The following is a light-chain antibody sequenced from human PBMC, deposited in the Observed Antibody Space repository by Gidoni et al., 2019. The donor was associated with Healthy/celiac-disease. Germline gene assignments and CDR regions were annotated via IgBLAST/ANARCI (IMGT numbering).Light chain of an antibody. V-gene: IGKV1-12*01. CDR2: AAS. CDR3: QQANSFPFT. Sequence: DFQMTQSPSSVSASVGDRVTITCRASQAISSWLAWYQQKPGKAPKLLIYAASSWQSGVPARFSGSGSGTDFTLTISSLQAEDFAAYYCQQANSFPFTFGPGTKVEIK. J-gene: IGKJ3*01. CDR1: QAISSW.